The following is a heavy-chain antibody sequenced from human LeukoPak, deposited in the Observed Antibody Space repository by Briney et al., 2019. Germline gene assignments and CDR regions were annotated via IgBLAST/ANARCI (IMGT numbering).Heavy chain of an antibody. Sequence: PGGSLRLSCVGSGFSFSSYSLNWVRQAPGRGLEWVSSISSGGYYIYLVDSVKGRFTVSRDNARNSLYLEMNGLRAEDTAVYYCARGLVEFGDIAPGFKHWGQGTLVTVSS. CDR1: GFSFSSYS. V-gene: IGHV3-21*01. J-gene: IGHJ1*01. D-gene: IGHD4-17*01. CDR2: ISSGGYYI. CDR3: ARGLVEFGDIAPGFKH.